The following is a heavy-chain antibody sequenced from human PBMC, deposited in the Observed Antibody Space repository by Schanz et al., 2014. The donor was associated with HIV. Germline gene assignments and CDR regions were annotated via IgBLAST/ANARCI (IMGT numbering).Heavy chain of an antibody. V-gene: IGHV3-21*01. CDR1: GFTFSSYS. J-gene: IGHJ6*02. CDR3: VRVRSPRVKIVVVMDYYYYAMDV. Sequence: EVQLVESGGGLVQPGGTLRLSCATSGFTFSSYSMNWVRQAPGKGLEWVSSISSSSSYIYYADSMKGRFTISRDNAKNSLYLQMNILRAEDTAVDYCVRVRSPRVKIVVVMDYYYYAMDVWGQGTTVTVSS. D-gene: IGHD3-22*01. CDR2: ISSSSSYI.